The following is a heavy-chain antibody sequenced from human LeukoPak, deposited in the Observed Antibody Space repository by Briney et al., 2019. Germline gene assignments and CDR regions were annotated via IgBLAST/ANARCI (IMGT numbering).Heavy chain of an antibody. CDR3: ARDGFKYYYDSSGYYSCYYFDY. CDR2: INWNGGST. CDR1: GFTFDDYG. J-gene: IGHJ4*02. V-gene: IGHV3-20*04. D-gene: IGHD3-22*01. Sequence: GGSLRLSCAASGFTFDDYGMSWVRQAPGKGLERVSGINWNGGSTGYADSVKGRFTISRDNAKNSLYLQMNSLRAEDTALYYCARDGFKYYYDSSGYYSCYYFDYWGQGTLVTVSS.